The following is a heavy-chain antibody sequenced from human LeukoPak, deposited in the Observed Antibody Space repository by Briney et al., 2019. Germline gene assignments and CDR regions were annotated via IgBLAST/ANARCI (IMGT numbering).Heavy chain of an antibody. D-gene: IGHD3/OR15-3a*01. J-gene: IGHJ4*02. Sequence: ASVKVSCKASGYTFTGYYIHWVRQDPGQALEWMGWINPNTGGTTNAQKFQGRVTMTRDTSISTAYMELSSLTSDDTAVYYCARSTSDWLLQILDYWGQGTLVTVSS. CDR2: INPNTGGT. CDR3: ARSTSDWLLQILDY. CDR1: GYTFTGYY. V-gene: IGHV1-2*02.